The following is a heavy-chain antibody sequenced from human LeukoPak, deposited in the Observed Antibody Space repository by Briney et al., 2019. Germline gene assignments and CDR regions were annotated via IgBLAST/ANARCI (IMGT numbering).Heavy chain of an antibody. V-gene: IGHV4-59*01. D-gene: IGHD4/OR15-4a*01. CDR3: AREFPGANEDAFDI. Sequence: SETLSLTCTVSGGSISSYYWSWIRQPPGKGLEWIGYIYYSGSTNYNPSLKSRVTISVDTSKNQFSLKLSSVTAADTAVYYCAREFPGANEDAFDIWGQGTMVTVSS. CDR1: GGSISSYY. CDR2: IYYSGST. J-gene: IGHJ3*02.